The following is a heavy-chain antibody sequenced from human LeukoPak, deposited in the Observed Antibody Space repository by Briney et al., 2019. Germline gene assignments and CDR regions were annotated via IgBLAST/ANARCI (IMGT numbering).Heavy chain of an antibody. Sequence: ASVKVSYKASGYTFTGYYMHWVRQAPGQGLEWMGWINPNSGGTNYAQKFQGRVTMTRDTSISTAYMELSRLRSDDTAVYYCARHDYGDYYAFDIWGQGTMVTVSS. J-gene: IGHJ3*02. CDR2: INPNSGGT. CDR1: GYTFTGYY. CDR3: ARHDYGDYYAFDI. V-gene: IGHV1-2*02. D-gene: IGHD4-17*01.